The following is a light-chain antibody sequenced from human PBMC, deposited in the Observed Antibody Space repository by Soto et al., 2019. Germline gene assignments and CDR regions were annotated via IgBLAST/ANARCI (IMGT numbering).Light chain of an antibody. V-gene: IGKV3-20*01. CDR3: QQYGSSPPT. CDR1: QSVSSDY. Sequence: EIVLTQSPGTLSFSPGERATLSCRASQSVSSDYLAWYQQTPGQAPRLLIYGASSRATGIPDRFSGSASGTDFTLTVSRLEPEDFAVFYCQQYGSSPPTFGQGTKVEIK. J-gene: IGKJ2*01. CDR2: GAS.